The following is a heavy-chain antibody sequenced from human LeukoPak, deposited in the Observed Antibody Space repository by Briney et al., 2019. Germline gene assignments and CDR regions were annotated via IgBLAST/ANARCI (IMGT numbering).Heavy chain of an antibody. J-gene: IGHJ4*02. D-gene: IGHD3-9*01. V-gene: IGHV4-39*01. Sequence: SETLSLTCTVSGGSISSSSYYWGWIRQPPGKGLEWIGSIYYSGSTYYNPSLKSRVTISVDTSKNQFSLKLSSVTAADTAVYYCARQRRGNYDILTGSNPLFDYWGQGTLVTVSS. CDR3: ARQRRGNYDILTGSNPLFDY. CDR2: IYYSGST. CDR1: GGSISSSSYY.